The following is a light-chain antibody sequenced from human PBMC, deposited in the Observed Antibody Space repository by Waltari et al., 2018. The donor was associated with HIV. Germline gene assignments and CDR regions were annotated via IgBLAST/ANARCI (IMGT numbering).Light chain of an antibody. Sequence: EVPLTQSLATLSLSPGDSVTPPCRASQSISGAVAWYQQKPGQAPRRLIYDASRRYTGIPVRFRGSGSGTDFTLTISSLEPEDFAIYYCQQGSGWPPAFSFGGGTRVDIK. CDR1: QSISGA. V-gene: IGKV3-11*01. J-gene: IGKJ4*01. CDR3: QQGSGWPPAFS. CDR2: DAS.